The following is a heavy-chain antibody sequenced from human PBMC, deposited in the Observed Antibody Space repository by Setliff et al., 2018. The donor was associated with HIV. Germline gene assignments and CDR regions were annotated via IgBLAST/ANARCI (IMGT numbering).Heavy chain of an antibody. CDR2: IYHSGST. CDR1: GYSINNGYY. J-gene: IGHJ2*01. D-gene: IGHD2-21*02. CDR3: ARDVGLCGVDCWPYFYFDL. V-gene: IGHV4-38-2*02. Sequence: KTSETLSLTCSVSGYSINNGYYWGWIRQPPGKGLEWIGSIYHSGSTYYNPSLKSRVTISVDTSKNQFSLKLSSMTAADTAVYYCARDVGLCGVDCWPYFYFDLWGRGNLVTVSS.